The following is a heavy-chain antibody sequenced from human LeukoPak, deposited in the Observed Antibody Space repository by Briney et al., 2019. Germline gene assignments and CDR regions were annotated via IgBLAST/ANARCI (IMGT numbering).Heavy chain of an antibody. V-gene: IGHV1-2*06. Sequence: ASAKVSCKASGYTFTGYYMHWVRQAPGQGLEWMGRINPNSGGTNYAQKFQGRVTMTRDTSISTAYMELSRLRSDDTAVYYCARDLPTIYDSSGYYYWFDPWGQGTLVTVSS. J-gene: IGHJ5*02. CDR1: GYTFTGYY. CDR2: INPNSGGT. D-gene: IGHD3-22*01. CDR3: ARDLPTIYDSSGYYYWFDP.